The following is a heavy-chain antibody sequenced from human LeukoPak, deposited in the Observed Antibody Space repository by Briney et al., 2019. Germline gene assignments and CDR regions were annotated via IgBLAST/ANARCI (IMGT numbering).Heavy chain of an antibody. CDR3: ARYSNHVDYFDS. D-gene: IGHD4-11*01. V-gene: IGHV4-59*02. CDR1: GDSVSRHY. Sequence: PSETLSLTCTVSGDSVSRHYWSWIRQPPGKGLEWIAYVYYTGTSNYNPSLKSRVTISIDTSKNQFSLKLISVTAADTAVYYCARYSNHVDYFDSWGQGTLATVSS. J-gene: IGHJ4*02. CDR2: VYYTGTS.